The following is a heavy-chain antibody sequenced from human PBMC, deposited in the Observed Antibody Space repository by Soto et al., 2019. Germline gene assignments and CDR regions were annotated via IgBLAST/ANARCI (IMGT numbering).Heavy chain of an antibody. D-gene: IGHD5-12*01. CDR1: GFTFSSYA. CDR2: ISGSGGST. CDR3: AKDKLVATILCYFDY. J-gene: IGHJ4*02. V-gene: IGHV3-23*01. Sequence: EVQLLESGGGLVQPGGSLRLSCAASGFTFSSYAMSWVRQAPGKGPEWVSAISGSGGSTYYADSVKGRFTISRDNSKNTLYLQMNSLRAEDTAVYYCAKDKLVATILCYFDYWGQGTLVTVSS.